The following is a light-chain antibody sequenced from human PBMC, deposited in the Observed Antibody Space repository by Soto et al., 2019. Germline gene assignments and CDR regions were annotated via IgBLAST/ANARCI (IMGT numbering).Light chain of an antibody. CDR1: QSVSTN. J-gene: IGKJ5*01. Sequence: IVLTQSPATLSVSPGVTASVSCRTSQSVSTNLAWYQQTPDQAPRLLFYGAYTGATGLPACFSSRGSATESTLTINRLHADFCAVYYYQHNYCSPRTFGQGTRLEIK. V-gene: IGKV3D-15*01. CDR3: QHNYCSPRT. CDR2: GAY.